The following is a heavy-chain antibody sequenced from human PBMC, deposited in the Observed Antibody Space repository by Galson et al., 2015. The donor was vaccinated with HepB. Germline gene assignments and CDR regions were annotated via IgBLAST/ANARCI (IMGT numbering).Heavy chain of an antibody. V-gene: IGHV3-73*01. D-gene: IGHD3-22*01. CDR2: VRSKANSYAT. CDR3: TRLRSYDSSNFYYYAMDV. J-gene: IGHJ6*02. CDR1: GFTFSDSP. Sequence: SLRLSCAASGFTFSDSPMHWVRQASGKGLEWIGRVRSKANSYATAYAASVKGRFTISRDDSKNTAYLQMSSLKTEDTAVYYCTRLRSYDSSNFYYYAMDVWGQGTSVTVSS.